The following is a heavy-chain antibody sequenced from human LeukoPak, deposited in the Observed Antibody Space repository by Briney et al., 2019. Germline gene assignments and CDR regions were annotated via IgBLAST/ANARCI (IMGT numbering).Heavy chain of an antibody. CDR3: ARDLFKAGIAAAGTGGPNYYYYYYIDV. Sequence: SETLSLTCTVSGGSISSYYWSWIRQPAGKGLEWIGRIYISGSTNYNPSLKSRVTMSVDTSKNQFSLQLNSVTPEDTAVYYCARDLFKAGIAAAGTGGPNYYYYYYIDVWGKGTTVTISS. D-gene: IGHD6-13*01. CDR2: IYISGST. CDR1: GGSISSYY. J-gene: IGHJ6*03. V-gene: IGHV4-4*07.